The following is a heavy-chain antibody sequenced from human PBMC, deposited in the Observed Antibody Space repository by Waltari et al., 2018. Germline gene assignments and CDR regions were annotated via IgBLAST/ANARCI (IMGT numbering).Heavy chain of an antibody. V-gene: IGHV4-39*01. D-gene: IGHD2-15*01. CDR2: IYSDGDS. CDR1: GDSITTISSY. CDR3: VRQAQDEYHYYYMDA. J-gene: IGHJ6*03. Sequence: QVQLQESGPGLVKPSETLSLTCSVSGDSITTISSYWGWSRQTPGKGLAWIATIYSDGDSYYNPSVKNRVTISVDTSKNQFSLKVTSVTAADTAVFYCVRQAQDEYHYYYMDAWGKGTTVIVSS.